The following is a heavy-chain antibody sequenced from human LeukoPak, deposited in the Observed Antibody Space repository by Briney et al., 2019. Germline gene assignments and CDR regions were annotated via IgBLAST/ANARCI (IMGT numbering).Heavy chain of an antibody. CDR1: GGLISSGSYY. V-gene: IGHV4-61*02. Sequence: SQTLSLTCTVSGGLISSGSYYWSWIRQPAGKGLEWIGRMYTSGSTNYNPSLKSRVTISVDTSKNQFSLKLSSVTAADTAVYYCARETVTQRNFDYWGQGTLVTVSS. CDR2: MYTSGST. J-gene: IGHJ4*02. CDR3: ARETVTQRNFDY. D-gene: IGHD4-17*01.